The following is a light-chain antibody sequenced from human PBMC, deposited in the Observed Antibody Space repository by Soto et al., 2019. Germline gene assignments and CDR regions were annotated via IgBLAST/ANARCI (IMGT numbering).Light chain of an antibody. V-gene: IGKV3-11*01. CDR2: DAS. CDR3: QQRNTWPPIT. Sequence: EFVLTQYPVTLSLSPGERSTLSCMASQSVSSYLAWYQQRPGQAPRLLIYDASNRATGIPARFSGSGSGTDFTLTIDNLEPEDFAIYYCQQRNTWPPITFGQGGRLEIK. J-gene: IGKJ5*01. CDR1: QSVSSY.